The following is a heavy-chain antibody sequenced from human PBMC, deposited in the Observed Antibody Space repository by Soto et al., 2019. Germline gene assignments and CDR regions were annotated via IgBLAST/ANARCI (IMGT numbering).Heavy chain of an antibody. J-gene: IGHJ4*02. CDR2: IYRPGNS. CDR3: AREKVATTFVAN. CDR1: GFSISSGFY. V-gene: IGHV4-38-2*02. Sequence: PSATLSLTCDFTGFSISSGFYWSWVRQTPGKGLEWIGSIYRPGNSYRNPSLEGRLIVSMDLSNNQFFLKLAAVTAADTAIYYCAREKVATTFVANWGKGTQVT. D-gene: IGHD5-12*01.